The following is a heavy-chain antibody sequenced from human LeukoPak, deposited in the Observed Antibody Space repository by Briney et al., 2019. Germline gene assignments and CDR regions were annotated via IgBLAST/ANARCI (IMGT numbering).Heavy chain of an antibody. J-gene: IGHJ4*02. CDR1: GFSLSTSGMC. CDR2: IDRDDDK. V-gene: IGHV2-70*11. Sequence: SGPTLVNPTQTLTLTCTFSGFSLSTSGMCVSWIRQPPGKALEWLARIDRDDDKYYSTSLKTRLTISKDTSRNQVVLTMTNMDPVDTATYYRARTGLHYYDSSGYSVDWGQGTLVTVSS. CDR3: ARTGLHYYDSSGYSVD. D-gene: IGHD3-22*01.